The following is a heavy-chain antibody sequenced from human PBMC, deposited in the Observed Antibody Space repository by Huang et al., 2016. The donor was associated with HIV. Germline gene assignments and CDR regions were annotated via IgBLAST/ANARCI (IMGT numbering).Heavy chain of an antibody. Sequence: EVQLEESGGALVKPGGSLRLSCAATGFLFTTFTMHWVRQAPVKGLEWVSSIAGRGSSIYYADAVKGRFTISRDNTKKSLYLQMSSLSVDDTAFYFCARGGPVGYFNLWGHGTLVSVSS. CDR3: ARGGPVGYFNL. CDR2: IAGRGSSI. V-gene: IGHV3-21*01. J-gene: IGHJ4*03. CDR1: GFLFTTFT. D-gene: IGHD2-15*01.